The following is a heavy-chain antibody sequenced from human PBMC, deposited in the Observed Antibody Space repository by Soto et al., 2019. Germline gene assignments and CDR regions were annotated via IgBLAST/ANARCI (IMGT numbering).Heavy chain of an antibody. V-gene: IGHV3-30*18. J-gene: IGHJ4*02. CDR1: GFTFSSDG. D-gene: IGHD6-13*01. Sequence: QVQLVESGGGVVQPGRSLRLSCAASGFTFSSDGMHWVRQAPGKGLEWVAVISYDGSNKYYADSVKGRFTISRDNSKNTLYLQMNSLRAEDTAVYYCAKDPAAAGTGPFDYWGQGTLVTVSS. CDR2: ISYDGSNK. CDR3: AKDPAAAGTGPFDY.